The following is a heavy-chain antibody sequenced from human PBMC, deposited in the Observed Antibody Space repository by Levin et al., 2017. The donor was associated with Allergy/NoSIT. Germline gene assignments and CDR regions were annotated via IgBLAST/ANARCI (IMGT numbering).Heavy chain of an antibody. CDR1: GFTFSSYA. J-gene: IGHJ4*02. V-gene: IGHV3-30*04. CDR2: ISYDGSNK. D-gene: IGHD2-15*01. Sequence: LSGGSLRLSCAASGFTFSSYAMHWVRQAPGKGLEWVAVISYDGSNKYYADSVKGRFTISRDNSKNTLYLQMNSLRAEDTAVYYCARGGCRSGGSCENDYWGQGTLVTVSS. CDR3: ARGGCRSGGSCENDY.